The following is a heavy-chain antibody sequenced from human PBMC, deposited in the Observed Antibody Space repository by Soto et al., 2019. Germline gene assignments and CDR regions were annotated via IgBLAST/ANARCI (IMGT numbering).Heavy chain of an antibody. V-gene: IGHV3-53*01. CDR3: ARDSTTPGAFDI. Sequence: GGSLRLSCAASGFTVSNNYMSWVRQAPGKGLEWVSAIYSGGNTYYADSVKGRFTISRDNSKNTLYLQMNTLRAEDTAAYYCARDSTTPGAFDIWGQGTRVTVSS. CDR1: GFTVSNNY. CDR2: IYSGGNT. D-gene: IGHD2-2*01. J-gene: IGHJ3*02.